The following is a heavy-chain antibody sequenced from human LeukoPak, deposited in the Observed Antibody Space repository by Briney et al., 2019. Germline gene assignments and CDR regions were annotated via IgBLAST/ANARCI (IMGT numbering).Heavy chain of an antibody. Sequence: GGSLRLSCAASGFTFSSYAMSWVRQAPGKGLEWVSGIIGSGDSTHYADSVKGRFTISRDNAKNSVYLQMNNLRAADTALYYCTRDPAYYLRYGYFDYWGQGILVTVSS. V-gene: IGHV3-23*01. CDR1: GFTFSSYA. D-gene: IGHD1-26*01. CDR2: IIGSGDST. J-gene: IGHJ4*03. CDR3: TRDPAYYLRYGYFDY.